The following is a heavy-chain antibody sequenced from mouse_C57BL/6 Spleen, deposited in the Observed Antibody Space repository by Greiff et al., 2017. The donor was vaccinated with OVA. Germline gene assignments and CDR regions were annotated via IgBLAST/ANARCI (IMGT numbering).Heavy chain of an antibody. V-gene: IGHV1-52*01. Sequence: QVQLQQPGAELVRPGSSVKLSCKASGYTFTSYWMHWVKQRPIQGLEWIGNIDPSDSETHYNQKFKDKATLTVDKSSSTAYMQLSSLTSEDSAVYYCARSYYDGSSGYFDYWGQGTTLTVSS. J-gene: IGHJ2*01. CDR1: GYTFTSYW. CDR2: IDPSDSET. D-gene: IGHD1-1*01. CDR3: ARSYYDGSSGYFDY.